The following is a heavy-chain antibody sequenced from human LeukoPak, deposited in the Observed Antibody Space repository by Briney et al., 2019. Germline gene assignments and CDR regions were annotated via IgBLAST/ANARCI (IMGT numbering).Heavy chain of an antibody. CDR3: ARELPFGTGLDY. V-gene: IGHV3-11*04. J-gene: IGHJ4*02. D-gene: IGHD3-10*01. CDR2: ISSSGSTI. Sequence: VSYISSSGSTIYYADSVKGRFTISRDNAKNSLYLQMNSLRAEDTAVYYCARELPFGTGLDYWGQGTLVTVSS.